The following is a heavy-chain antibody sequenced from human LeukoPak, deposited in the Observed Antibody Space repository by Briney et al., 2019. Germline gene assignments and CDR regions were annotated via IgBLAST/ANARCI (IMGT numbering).Heavy chain of an antibody. J-gene: IGHJ6*02. CDR1: GDTFSSYA. Sequence: GASVKVSCKASGDTFSSYAISWVRQAPGQGLEWMGGIIPIFGTANYAQKFQGRVTITADESTSTAYMELSSLRSEDTAVYYCARGDYYYYYGMDVWGQGTTVTVSS. CDR2: IIPIFGTA. CDR3: ARGDYYYYYGMDV. V-gene: IGHV1-69*13. D-gene: IGHD3-16*01.